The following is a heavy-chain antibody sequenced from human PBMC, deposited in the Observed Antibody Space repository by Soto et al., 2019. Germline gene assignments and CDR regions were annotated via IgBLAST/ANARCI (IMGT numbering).Heavy chain of an antibody. V-gene: IGHV4-31*03. CDR3: ARDRKWLRDISYYYYYGMDV. D-gene: IGHD5-12*01. CDR1: GGSISSGGYY. Sequence: SETLSLTCTVSGGSISSGGYYWSWIRQHPGKGLEWIGYIYYSGSTYYNPSLKSRVTISVDTSKNQFSLKLSSVTAADTAVYYCARDRKWLRDISYYYYYGMDVWGQGTTVTVSS. CDR2: IYYSGST. J-gene: IGHJ6*02.